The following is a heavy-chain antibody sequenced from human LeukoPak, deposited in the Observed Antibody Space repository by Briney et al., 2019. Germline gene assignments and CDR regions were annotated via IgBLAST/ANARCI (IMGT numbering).Heavy chain of an antibody. CDR2: FDPEDGET. J-gene: IGHJ4*02. CDR3: ATAPTLCSRINCFAPT. V-gene: IGHV1-24*01. CDR1: GYSLTDIG. D-gene: IGHD2-2*01. Sequence: ASVKVSCKVSGYSLTDIGIHWVRQAPGKGLEWMVGFDPEDGETISAQNFQDRVTLTEDTSTDTAYMELSSLRSEDTAVYYCATAPTLCSRINCFAPTWGQGTLVTVSS.